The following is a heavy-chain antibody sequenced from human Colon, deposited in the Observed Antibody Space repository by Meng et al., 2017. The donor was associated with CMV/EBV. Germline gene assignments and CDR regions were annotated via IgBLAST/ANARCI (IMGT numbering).Heavy chain of an antibody. Sequence: SISSNDYYWGWIRQSPGKGLEWIASISYSGSTYYNPSFNSRVTISVDTSTNQFSLNLSSVTAADTAVYYCARDAYCGGDCYDNWFDPWGQGSLVTVSS. D-gene: IGHD2-21*02. V-gene: IGHV4-39*01. CDR2: ISYSGST. J-gene: IGHJ5*02. CDR1: SISSNDYY. CDR3: ARDAYCGGDCYDNWFDP.